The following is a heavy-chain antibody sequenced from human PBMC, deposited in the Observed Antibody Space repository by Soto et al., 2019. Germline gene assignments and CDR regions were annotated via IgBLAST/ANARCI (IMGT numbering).Heavy chain of an antibody. D-gene: IGHD5-18*01. Sequence: QLQLQESGSGLVEPSQTLSLTCAFSGGSISRGGSSWSWIRQPPGKGLEWIGYIYHSGSTYYNPSLHSQATTSVDTATYQFSLRLSAMDAGFTRGYYSARDGSVDTAMGTADGAFDIWGHGTMVIVSS. CDR2: IYHSGST. CDR1: GGSISRGGSS. V-gene: IGHV4-30-2*01. CDR3: ARDGSVDTAMGTADGAFDI. J-gene: IGHJ3*02.